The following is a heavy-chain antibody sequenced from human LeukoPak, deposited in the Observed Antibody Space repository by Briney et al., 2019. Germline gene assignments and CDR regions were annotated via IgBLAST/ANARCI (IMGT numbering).Heavy chain of an antibody. Sequence: ASVKVSCKASGYTFTGYYMHWVRQAPGQGLEWMARINPNSGGTNYAQKFQGRVTMTRDTSISTAYMELSRLRSDDAAVYYCARGGPVSPWGMDVWGQGTTVTVSS. D-gene: IGHD1-14*01. CDR3: ARGGPVSPWGMDV. V-gene: IGHV1-2*06. CDR2: INPNSGGT. J-gene: IGHJ6*02. CDR1: GYTFTGYY.